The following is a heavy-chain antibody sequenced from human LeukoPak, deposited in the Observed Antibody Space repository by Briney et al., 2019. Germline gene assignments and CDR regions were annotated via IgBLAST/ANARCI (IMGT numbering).Heavy chain of an antibody. V-gene: IGHV1-2*02. CDR1: GYTFTGYY. CDR2: INPNSGGT. D-gene: IGHD2-15*01. Sequence: ASVKVSCKASGYTFTGYYMHWVRQAPGQGLEWMGWINPNSGGTNYAQKFQGRVTMTSDTSISTAYMELSRLRSDDTALYYCTRGIVVVVASSFFGNWFDPWGQGTRVTVSS. CDR3: TRGIVVVVASSFFGNWFDP. J-gene: IGHJ5*02.